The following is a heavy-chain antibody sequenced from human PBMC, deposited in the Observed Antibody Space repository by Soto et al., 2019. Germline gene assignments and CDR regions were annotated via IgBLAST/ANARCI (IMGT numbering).Heavy chain of an antibody. V-gene: IGHV3-74*01. CDR1: GFTLSSYW. CDR3: ARSRDGYNCVGDC. Sequence: EVQLVASGGGLVQPGGSLRLSCAASGFTLSSYWMHWVRQAPGKGLVWVSRINIDGSSTSYADSVKGRFTISRDNATNTLYLQVNSLRADDTAVHYCARSRDGYNCVGDCWGQGNLVSVSS. D-gene: IGHD5-12*01. J-gene: IGHJ4*02. CDR2: INIDGSST.